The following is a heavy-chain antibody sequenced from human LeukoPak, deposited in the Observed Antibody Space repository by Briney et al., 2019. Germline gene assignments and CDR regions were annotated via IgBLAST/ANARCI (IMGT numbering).Heavy chain of an antibody. CDR1: GGSFSGYY. J-gene: IGHJ4*02. CDR3: ARGRYDLWSGYRPFDY. CDR2: INHSGST. Sequence: SETLSLTCAVYGGSFSGYYWSWIRQPPGKGLEWIGEINHSGSTNYNPSLKSRVTISVDTSKNQFSLKLSSVTAADTAVYYCARGRYDLWSGYRPFDYWGQGTLVTVSS. D-gene: IGHD3-3*01. V-gene: IGHV4-34*01.